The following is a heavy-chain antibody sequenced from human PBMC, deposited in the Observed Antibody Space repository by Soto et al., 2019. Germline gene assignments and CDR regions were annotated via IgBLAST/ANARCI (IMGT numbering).Heavy chain of an antibody. CDR2: INHAGKN. V-gene: IGHV4-34*01. D-gene: IGHD6-19*01. CDR3: ARGGSSDWQVTLDI. J-gene: IGHJ3*02. Sequence: QVQQHQWGAGLLKPSETLSLTCAVSSEYLGSYYWNWIRQSPGKGLEWIGEINHAGKNNYSPSLQSRGTMSIDMTENLDSLKLTSVTAADTAVYYCARGGSSDWQVTLDIWGQGTMVTVSS. CDR1: SEYLGSYY.